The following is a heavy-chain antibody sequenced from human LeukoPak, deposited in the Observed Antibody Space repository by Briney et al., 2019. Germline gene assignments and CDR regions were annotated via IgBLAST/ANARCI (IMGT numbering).Heavy chain of an antibody. V-gene: IGHV4-4*02. D-gene: IGHD6-13*01. CDR3: ARGYSSSWTRSLDY. J-gene: IGHJ4*02. Sequence: SGTLSLTCAVPGGSISSSNRWSWVRQPPGKGLEWIGEVYHSGSTNYNPSLKSRVTISVDKSKSQFSLQLSPVTAADTAVYYCARGYSSSWTRSLDYWGQGTLVTVSS. CDR1: GGSISSSNR. CDR2: VYHSGST.